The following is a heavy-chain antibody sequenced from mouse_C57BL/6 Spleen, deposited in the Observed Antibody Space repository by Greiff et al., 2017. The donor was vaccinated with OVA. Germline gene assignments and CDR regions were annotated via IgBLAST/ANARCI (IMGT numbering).Heavy chain of an antibody. CDR3: ARGEITTVVATGFDY. D-gene: IGHD1-1*01. CDR1: GYTFTSYN. Sequence: QVQLQQSGAELVRPGASVKMSCKASGYTFTSYNMHWVKQTPRQGLEWIGAIYPGNGDTSYNQKFKGKATLTVDKSSSTAYMQLSSLTSEDSAVYFCARGEITTVVATGFDYWGQGTTLTVSS. V-gene: IGHV1-12*01. J-gene: IGHJ2*01. CDR2: IYPGNGDT.